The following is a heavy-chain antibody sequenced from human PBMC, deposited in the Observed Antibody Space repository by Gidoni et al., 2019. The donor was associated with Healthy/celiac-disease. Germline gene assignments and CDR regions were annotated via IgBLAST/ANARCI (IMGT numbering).Heavy chain of an antibody. Sequence: QLQLQESGPGLVKPSETLSLTCTVSGGSISSSSYYWGWIRQPPGKGLEWIGSIYYSGSTYYNPSLKSRVTISVDTSKNQFSLKLSSVTAADTAVYYCARGSSNSGWFDPWGQGTLVTVSS. J-gene: IGHJ5*02. D-gene: IGHD4-4*01. CDR2: IYYSGST. CDR3: ARGSSNSGWFDP. V-gene: IGHV4-39*01. CDR1: GGSISSSSYY.